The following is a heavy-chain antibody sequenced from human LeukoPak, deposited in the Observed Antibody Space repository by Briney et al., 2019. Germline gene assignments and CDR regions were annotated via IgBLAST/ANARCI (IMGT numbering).Heavy chain of an antibody. CDR3: ARDHAYRTNY. Sequence: GGSLRLSCAASGFSFSNDWMCWVRQAPGKGLEWVANINQDESKKYYVDSVKGRFTISRDNAKNSLYLQMSSLRAEDTAVYYCARDHAYRTNYWGQGTLVTVSS. CDR2: INQDESKK. CDR1: GFSFSNDW. J-gene: IGHJ4*02. D-gene: IGHD2-2*01. V-gene: IGHV3-7*01.